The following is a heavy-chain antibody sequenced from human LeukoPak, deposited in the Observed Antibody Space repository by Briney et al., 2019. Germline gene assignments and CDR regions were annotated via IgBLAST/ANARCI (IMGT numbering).Heavy chain of an antibody. Sequence: ASVKVSCKASGGTFSSYAISWVRQAPGQGLEWMGGIIPILGIANYAQKFQGRVTITADKSTSTAYMELSRLRSDDTAVYYCARGYSSSWSGGDGFDIWGQGTMVTVSS. CDR2: IIPILGIA. CDR3: ARGYSSSWSGGDGFDI. J-gene: IGHJ3*02. CDR1: GGTFSSYA. V-gene: IGHV1-69*10. D-gene: IGHD6-13*01.